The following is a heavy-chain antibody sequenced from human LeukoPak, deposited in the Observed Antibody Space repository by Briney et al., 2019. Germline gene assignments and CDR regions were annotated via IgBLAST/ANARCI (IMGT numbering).Heavy chain of an antibody. Sequence: GSLRLSCTASGFSFSGHWMHWARQLPGKGLVWVSRISPTGSTTSYADSVKGRFTVSRDNAKNTVYLQMNSLRAEDTAVYYCATDDKYAPSSWGQGTLVTVS. CDR2: ISPTGSTT. CDR3: ATDDKYAPSS. J-gene: IGHJ5*02. D-gene: IGHD2-2*01. CDR1: GFSFSGHW. V-gene: IGHV3-74*01.